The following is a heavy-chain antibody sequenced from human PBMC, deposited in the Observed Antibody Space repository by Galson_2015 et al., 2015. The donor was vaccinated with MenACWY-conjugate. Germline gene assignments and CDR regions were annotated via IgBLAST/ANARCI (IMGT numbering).Heavy chain of an antibody. CDR3: AKGPLYDSSGSDSDYFDY. D-gene: IGHD3-22*01. CDR2: TSESGGVT. Sequence: SLRLSCAASGFIFNKYALTWIRQAPGKGLEWVAATSESGGVTYYAASVKGRFTISRDNSKNTLYLQMNSLKAEDTARYFCAKGPLYDSSGSDSDYFDYWGQGTLVTVSS. CDR1: GFIFNKYA. J-gene: IGHJ4*01. V-gene: IGHV3-23*01.